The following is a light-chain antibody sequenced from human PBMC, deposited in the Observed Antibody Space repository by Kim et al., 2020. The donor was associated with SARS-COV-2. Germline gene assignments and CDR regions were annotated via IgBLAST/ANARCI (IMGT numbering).Light chain of an antibody. V-gene: IGLV7-46*01. CDR3: SLSYTGAWM. J-gene: IGLJ3*02. Sequence: QAVVTQEPSLTVSPGGTVTLTCGCSTGTVSSGHYPYWFQQTPGQTPRTLMYDTNKKDSWTPARFSGSLLGGKAALTLSGAQPEDEADYYCSLSYTGAWMFGGGTKVTVL. CDR2: DTN. CDR1: TGTVSSGHY.